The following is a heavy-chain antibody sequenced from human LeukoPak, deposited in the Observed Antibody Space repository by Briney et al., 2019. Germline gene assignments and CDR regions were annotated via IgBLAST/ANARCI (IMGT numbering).Heavy chain of an antibody. CDR3: AKGPVNYDSSGYRTYFFDY. J-gene: IGHJ4*02. V-gene: IGHV3-23*01. Sequence: GRSLGLSCAASGFTFNNYAMNWVRQAPGKGLEWVSGISGSGGSTYYADSVKGRFSISRDNSKNTLYVQMNSLRAEDTAVYYCAKGPVNYDSSGYRTYFFDYWGQGTLVTVSS. CDR2: ISGSGGST. D-gene: IGHD3-22*01. CDR1: GFTFNNYA.